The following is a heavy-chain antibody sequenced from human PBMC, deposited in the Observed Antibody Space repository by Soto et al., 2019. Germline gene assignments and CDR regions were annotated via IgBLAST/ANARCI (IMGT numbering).Heavy chain of an antibody. V-gene: IGHV4-31*03. J-gene: IGHJ4*02. D-gene: IGHD2-15*01. CDR1: GGSISSGGYY. CDR2: IYYSGYT. Sequence: SETLSLTCTVSGGSISSGGYYWSWIRQHPGKGLEWIGFIYYSGYTYYNPSLKSRVSISVDTSKNQFSLKLSSVTAADTAVYHCARVLGYCTGGNCYPDYWGQGTLVTVSS. CDR3: ARVLGYCTGGNCYPDY.